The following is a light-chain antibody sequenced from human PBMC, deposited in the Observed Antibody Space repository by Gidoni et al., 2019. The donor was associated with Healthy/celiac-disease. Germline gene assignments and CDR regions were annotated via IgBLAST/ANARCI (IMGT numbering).Light chain of an antibody. CDR1: QSVLYSSNNKNY. CDR2: WAP. CDR3: QQYYSTPWT. J-gene: IGKJ1*01. V-gene: IGKV4-1*01. Sequence: DIVMTQSPDSLAVSLGERATINCKSSQSVLYSSNNKNYLAWYQQKPGQPPKLLIYWAPTRESGVPDRFSGSGSGTEFTLTVSSLQAEDVAVYYCQQYYSTPWTFGQGTKVEIK.